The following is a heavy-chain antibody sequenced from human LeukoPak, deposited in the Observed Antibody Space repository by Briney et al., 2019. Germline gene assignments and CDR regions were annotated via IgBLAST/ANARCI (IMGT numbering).Heavy chain of an antibody. CDR2: ISSSSSTI. Sequence: GGSPRLSCAASGFTFSSYSMNWVRQAPGKGLEWVSYISSSSSTIYYADSVKGRFTISRDNAKNSLYLQMNSLRAEDTAVYYCARGVTLDYWGQGTLVTVSS. J-gene: IGHJ4*02. CDR3: ARGVTLDY. CDR1: GFTFSSYS. D-gene: IGHD2-21*02. V-gene: IGHV3-48*01.